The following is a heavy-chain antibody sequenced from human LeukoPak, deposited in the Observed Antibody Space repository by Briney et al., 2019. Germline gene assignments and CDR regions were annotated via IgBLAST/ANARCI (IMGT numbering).Heavy chain of an antibody. D-gene: IGHD2/OR15-2a*01. CDR2: INSDGSTT. Sequence: GGSLRLSCAASGFTFSSYWMHWVRQAPGKGLVWVSRINSDGSTTNYADSVKGRFTISGDNAKNTLYLQMSSLRAEDTAVYYCARDDFGFDPWGQGTLVAVSS. CDR1: GFTFSSYW. J-gene: IGHJ5*02. CDR3: ARDDFGFDP. V-gene: IGHV3-74*01.